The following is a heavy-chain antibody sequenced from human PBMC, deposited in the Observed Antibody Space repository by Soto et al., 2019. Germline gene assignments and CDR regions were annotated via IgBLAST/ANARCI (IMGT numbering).Heavy chain of an antibody. V-gene: IGHV4-59*01. CDR2: IYSTGST. CDR3: ARVDTAMVRILDY. Sequence: SDTLPLTCTVSGGSIRSYYWRWIRQPPGKGLEWIGYIYSTGSTNYNPSLKSRVTISVDTSKNQFSLNLRSVTAADTAVYYCARVDTAMVRILDYWGQGTLVTVS. CDR1: GGSIRSYY. J-gene: IGHJ4*02. D-gene: IGHD5-18*01.